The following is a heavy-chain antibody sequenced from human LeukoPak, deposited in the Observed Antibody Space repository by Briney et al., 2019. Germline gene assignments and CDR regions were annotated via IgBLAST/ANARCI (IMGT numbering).Heavy chain of an antibody. CDR3: AKALVVTGYYYYYMDV. D-gene: IGHD4-23*01. J-gene: IGHJ6*03. Sequence: QARGSLRLSCAASGFTFSSYAMSWVRQAPGKGLEWVSAISGSGGSTYYADSVKGRFTISRDNSKNTLYLQMNSLRAEDTAVYYCAKALVVTGYYYYYMDVWGKGTTVTVSS. CDR2: ISGSGGST. V-gene: IGHV3-23*01. CDR1: GFTFSSYA.